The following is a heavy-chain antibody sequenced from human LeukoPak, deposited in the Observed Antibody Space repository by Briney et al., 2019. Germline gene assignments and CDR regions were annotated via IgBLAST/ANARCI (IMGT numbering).Heavy chain of an antibody. CDR3: AKDRDGYSYYFDY. Sequence: GGSLRLSCAASGFTFSSYAMRWVRQAPWKGLEWVSAISGSGGSTYYADSVKGRFTISRDNSKNTLYLQMNSLRAEDTAVYYCAKDRDGYSYYFDYWGQGTLVTVSS. V-gene: IGHV3-23*01. CDR1: GFTFSSYA. J-gene: IGHJ4*02. D-gene: IGHD5-24*01. CDR2: ISGSGGST.